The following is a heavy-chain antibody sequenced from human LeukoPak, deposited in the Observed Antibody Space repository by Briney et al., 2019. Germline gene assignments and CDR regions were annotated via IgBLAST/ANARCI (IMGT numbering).Heavy chain of an antibody. CDR2: IFTDGST. CDR1: GGSISNYY. D-gene: IGHD4-17*01. V-gene: IGHV4-4*07. Sequence: SETLSLTCTVSGGSISNYYWIWIRQPAGKGLEWIGRIFTDGSTNYNPSLKSRVTMSVDTSKNQISLRLSSATAADTGVYYCARGYGDFNRGSWFDPWGQGTLVTVSA. CDR3: ARGYGDFNRGSWFDP. J-gene: IGHJ5*02.